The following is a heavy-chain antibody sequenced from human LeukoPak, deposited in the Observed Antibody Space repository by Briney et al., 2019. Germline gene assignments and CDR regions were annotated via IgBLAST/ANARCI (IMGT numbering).Heavy chain of an antibody. CDR3: ARDASRTLSLDY. D-gene: IGHD1/OR15-1a*01. V-gene: IGHV3-33*01. Sequence: GGSLRLSCAASGFTFSSYGIRWVRQAPGKGLEWVAVIWYDGSNKYYADSVKGRFTISRDNSKNTLPLPMSSLRAEDTAVYYCARDASRTLSLDYWGQGTLVTVSS. CDR1: GFTFSSYG. J-gene: IGHJ4*02. CDR2: IWYDGSNK.